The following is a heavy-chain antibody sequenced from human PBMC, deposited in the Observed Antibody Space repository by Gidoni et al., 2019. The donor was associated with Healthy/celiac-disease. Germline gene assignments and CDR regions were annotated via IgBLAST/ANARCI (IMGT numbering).Heavy chain of an antibody. D-gene: IGHD4-17*01. CDR1: GFPFSCYG. V-gene: IGHV3-33*01. J-gene: IGHJ4*02. CDR2: IWYDGSNK. CDR3: ARDRGTTVVTLRYPDY. Sequence: QVQLVESGGGVVQPGRSLRLSCAASGFPFSCYGMPWVRQAPGKGLEWVAVIWYDGSNKYYADSVKGRFTISRDNSKNTLYLQMNSLRAEDTAVYYCARDRGTTVVTLRYPDYWGQGTLVTVSS.